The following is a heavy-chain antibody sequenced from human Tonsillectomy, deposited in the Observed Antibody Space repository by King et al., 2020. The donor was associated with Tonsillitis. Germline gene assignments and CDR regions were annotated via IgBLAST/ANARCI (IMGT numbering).Heavy chain of an antibody. CDR1: GYSISSGYY. J-gene: IGHJ4*02. CDR3: ARVGGHDY. Sequence: VQLQESGPGLVKPSETLSLTCAVSGYSISSGYYWGWIRQPPGKGLEWIGSIYHSGSTYYNPSLKSRVTISVDTSKNQFSLKLSSVTAADTALYYCARVGGHDYWGQGTLVTVSS. CDR2: IYHSGST. V-gene: IGHV4-38-2*01. D-gene: IGHD3-16*01.